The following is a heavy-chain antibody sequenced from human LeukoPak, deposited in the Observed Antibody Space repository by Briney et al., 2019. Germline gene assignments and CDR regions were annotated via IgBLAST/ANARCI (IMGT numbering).Heavy chain of an antibody. CDR1: GFTFSSYS. D-gene: IGHD3-10*01. J-gene: IGHJ3*02. CDR2: ISSSSSYI. CDR3: AKGFEAYGGAFDI. V-gene: IGHV3-21*01. Sequence: GGSLRLSCAASGFTFSSYSMNWVRQAPGKGLEWVSSISSSSSYIYYADSVKGRFTISRDNAKNSLYLQMNILRAEDTAVYYCAKGFEAYGGAFDIWGQGTMVTVSS.